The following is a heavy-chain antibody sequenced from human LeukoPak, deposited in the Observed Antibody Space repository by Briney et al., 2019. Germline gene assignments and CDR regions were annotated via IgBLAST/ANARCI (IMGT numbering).Heavy chain of an antibody. CDR3: AKTTAGYDYFDY. CDR2: ISGSGGST. CDR1: GFTFSSYA. Sequence: GGSLRPSCAASGFTFSSYAMSWVRQAPGKGLEWVSAISGSGGSTYYADSVKGRFTISRDNSKNTLYLQMNGLRAEDTAVYYCAKTTAGYDYFDYWGQGTLVTVSS. V-gene: IGHV3-23*01. J-gene: IGHJ4*02. D-gene: IGHD4-17*01.